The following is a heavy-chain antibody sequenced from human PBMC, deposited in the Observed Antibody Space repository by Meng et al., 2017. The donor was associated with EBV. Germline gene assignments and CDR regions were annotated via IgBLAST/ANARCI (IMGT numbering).Heavy chain of an antibody. CDR3: ARRVVTGGFFDY. CDR2: ISRSGRTI. D-gene: IGHD2-21*02. CDR1: EFTFSHYY. Sequence: QVHLCGSVGVFVEPGVPLSFSCASSEFTFSHYYMSWIRRALVKGLECVSYISRSGRTIYYADSVKGRFTISRDNAKNSLYLQMYSLRAEDTAVYYCARRVVTGGFFDYWGQGTLVTVSS. J-gene: IGHJ4*02. V-gene: IGHV3-11*01.